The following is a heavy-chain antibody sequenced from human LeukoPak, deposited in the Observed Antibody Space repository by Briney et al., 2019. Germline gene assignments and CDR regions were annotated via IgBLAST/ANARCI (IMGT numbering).Heavy chain of an antibody. CDR3: ARDPYCSSTSCYTTRWY. V-gene: IGHV3-7*01. Sequence: GGSLRLSCAASGFTFSSYSMNWVRQAPGKGLEWVANIKQDGSEKYYVDSVKGRFTISRDNAKNSLYLQMNSLRAEDTAVYYCARDPYCSSTSCYTTRWYWGQGTLVTVSS. CDR2: IKQDGSEK. CDR1: GFTFSSYS. J-gene: IGHJ4*02. D-gene: IGHD2-2*02.